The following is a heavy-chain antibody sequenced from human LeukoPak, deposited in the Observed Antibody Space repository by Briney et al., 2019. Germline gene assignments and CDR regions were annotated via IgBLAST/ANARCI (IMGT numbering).Heavy chain of an antibody. CDR2: IYYSGST. D-gene: IGHD3-22*01. J-gene: IGHJ4*02. CDR1: GGSISSYY. CDR3: ARLGGYYDY. V-gene: IGHV4-59*08. Sequence: SETLSLTCTVSGGSISSYYWSWIRQPPGKGLEWIGYIYYSGSTNYNPSLKSRVTISVDTSKNQFSLRLTSVTATDTAIYYCARLGGYYDYWGQGTLVTVSS.